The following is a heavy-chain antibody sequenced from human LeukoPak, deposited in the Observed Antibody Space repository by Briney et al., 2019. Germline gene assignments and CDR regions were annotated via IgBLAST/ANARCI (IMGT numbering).Heavy chain of an antibody. D-gene: IGHD1-7*01. CDR3: AKDKGTGTRDNWFDP. J-gene: IGHJ5*02. Sequence: KAGGSLRLSCAASGFTVSSNYMSWVRQAPGKGLEWVSLISWDGGSTYYADSVKGRFTISRDNSKNSLYLQMNSLRAEDTALYYCAKDKGTGTRDNWFDPWGQGTLVTVSS. CDR1: GFTVSSNY. V-gene: IGHV3-43D*03. CDR2: ISWDGGST.